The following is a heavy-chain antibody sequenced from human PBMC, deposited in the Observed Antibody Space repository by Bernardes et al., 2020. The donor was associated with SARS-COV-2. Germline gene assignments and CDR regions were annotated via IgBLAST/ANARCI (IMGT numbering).Heavy chain of an antibody. J-gene: IGHJ4*02. V-gene: IGHV4-61*02. Sequence: SETLSLTCAVSDDAISSGSFYWSWIRQPAGKGLEWVGRISASGSTNYNPSLKSRVTMSVDTSKNQFSLKLTSVTAADTAVYYCARDGRISVPGTDYFDSWGQGILVTVSS. CDR3: ARDGRISVPGTDYFDS. CDR1: DDAISSGSFY. CDR2: ISASGST. D-gene: IGHD6-19*01.